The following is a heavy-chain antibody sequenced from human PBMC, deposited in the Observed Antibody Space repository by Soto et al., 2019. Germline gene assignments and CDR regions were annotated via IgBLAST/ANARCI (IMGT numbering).Heavy chain of an antibody. CDR3: ARHDYGDYYYYGMDV. Sequence: PGGSLRLSCAASGFTFSSYSMNWVRQAPGKGLEWVSYISSSSSTIYYADSVKGRFTISRDNAKNSLYLQMKSLRDEDTAVYYCARHDYGDYYYYGMDVWGQGTTVTVSS. J-gene: IGHJ6*02. D-gene: IGHD4-17*01. V-gene: IGHV3-48*02. CDR2: ISSSSSTI. CDR1: GFTFSSYS.